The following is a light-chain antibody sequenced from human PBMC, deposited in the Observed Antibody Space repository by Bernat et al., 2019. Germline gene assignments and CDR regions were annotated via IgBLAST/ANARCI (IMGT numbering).Light chain of an antibody. CDR1: HSVSSY. CDR3: QQRSSWPPSIT. CDR2: DTS. V-gene: IGKV3-11*01. Sequence: EIVLTQSPATLSLSPGERATLSCRASHSVSSYLAWYQHKPGQAPRLLIYDTSNRATDIPTRFSGSGSGSDFTLTIGGLEPEDFAVYFCQQRSSWPPSITFGQGTRLEI. J-gene: IGKJ5*01.